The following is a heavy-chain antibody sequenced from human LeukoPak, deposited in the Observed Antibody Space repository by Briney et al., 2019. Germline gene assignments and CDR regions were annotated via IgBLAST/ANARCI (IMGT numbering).Heavy chain of an antibody. J-gene: IGHJ4*02. CDR1: GTSITSSY. CDR3: ARTARLPNS. CDR2: IYYTGVT. D-gene: IGHD6-25*01. Sequence: PSGTLSLTCTVSGTSITSSYWSWIRQPPGKGLEHIGYIYYTGVTNYSPSLKSRVTMPLDTSKNQFSLRLTSVTAADTAIYYCARTARLPNSWGQGTLVTVSS. V-gene: IGHV4-59*01.